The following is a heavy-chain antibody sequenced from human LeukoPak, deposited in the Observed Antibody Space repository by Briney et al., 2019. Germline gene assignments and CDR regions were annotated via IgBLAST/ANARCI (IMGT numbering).Heavy chain of an antibody. J-gene: IGHJ4*02. V-gene: IGHV4-59*12. CDR3: ARGWIRSAFDY. Sequence: SETLSLTCTVSGGSISSYYWSWIRQPPGKGLEWIGYIYYSGSTNYNPSLKSRVTISVDTSKNQFSLKLSSVTAADTAVYYCARGWIRSAFDYWGQGTLVTVSS. CDR2: IYYSGST. CDR1: GGSISSYY. D-gene: IGHD5-18*01.